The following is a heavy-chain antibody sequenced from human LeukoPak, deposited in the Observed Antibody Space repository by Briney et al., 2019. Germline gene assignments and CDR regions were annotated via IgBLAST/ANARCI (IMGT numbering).Heavy chain of an antibody. CDR3: ARARLSDYDILTGPDAFDI. CDR2: IIPILGIA. CDR1: GGTFSIYA. J-gene: IGHJ3*02. Sequence: GASVTVSCKASGGTFSIYAISWVRQAPGQGLEWMGRIIPILGIANYAQKFQGRVTITADKSTSTAYMELSSLRSEDTAVYYCARARLSDYDILTGPDAFDIWGQGTMVTVSS. V-gene: IGHV1-69*04. D-gene: IGHD3-9*01.